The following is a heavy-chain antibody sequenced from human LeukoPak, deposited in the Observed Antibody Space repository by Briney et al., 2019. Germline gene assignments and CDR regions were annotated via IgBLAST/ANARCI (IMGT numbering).Heavy chain of an antibody. D-gene: IGHD3-22*01. Sequence: ASVKVSCKASGYTFTSYYMHWVRQAPGQGLEWMGIINPSGGSTSYAQKFQGRVTMTSDTSAGTVYMELSRLRSEDTAVYFCARGDDISGYYTNAFDMWGQGTTVTVSS. CDR2: INPSGGST. V-gene: IGHV1-46*01. CDR1: GYTFTSYY. J-gene: IGHJ3*02. CDR3: ARGDDISGYYTNAFDM.